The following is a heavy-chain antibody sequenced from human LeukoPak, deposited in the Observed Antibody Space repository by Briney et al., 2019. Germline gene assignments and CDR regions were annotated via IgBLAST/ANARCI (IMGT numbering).Heavy chain of an antibody. CDR2: IYYSGST. J-gene: IGHJ4*02. CDR1: GGSISSSSYY. V-gene: IGHV4-39*07. Sequence: SETLSLTCTVSGGSISSSSYYWGWIRQPPGKGLEWIGSIYYSGSTYYNPSLKSRVTISVDTSKNQFSLKLSSVTAADTAVYYCARDHSSGWYTDLDYWGQGTLVTVSS. D-gene: IGHD6-19*01. CDR3: ARDHSSGWYTDLDY.